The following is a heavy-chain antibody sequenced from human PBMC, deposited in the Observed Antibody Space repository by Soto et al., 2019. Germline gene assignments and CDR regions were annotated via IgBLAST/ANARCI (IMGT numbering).Heavy chain of an antibody. D-gene: IGHD1-26*01. J-gene: IGHJ3*02. CDR1: GFTFSSYG. CDR2: IWYDGSNE. CDR3: ARDDGSYPIPNDAFDI. Sequence: QVQLVESGGGVVQPGRSLRLSCAASGFTFSSYGMHWVRQAPGKGLEWVAVIWYDGSNEYYADSVKGRFTISRDNSKNXLYLQMNSLRAEDTAVYYCARDDGSYPIPNDAFDIWGQGTMVTVSS. V-gene: IGHV3-33*01.